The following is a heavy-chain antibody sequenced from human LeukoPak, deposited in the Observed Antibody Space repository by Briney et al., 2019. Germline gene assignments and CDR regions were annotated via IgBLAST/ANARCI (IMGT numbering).Heavy chain of an antibody. Sequence: GGSLRLSCTASGFTFNNAWMNWVRQPPGKGLEWVGRIKCKRNGGTIDYGAPVKDRFTISRDDSKDTLYLQMNSLNTEDTAVYYCVTGGHDSSGSYKDLDSWGQGTLVTVSS. D-gene: IGHD6-19*01. V-gene: IGHV3-15*07. CDR3: VTGGHDSSGSYKDLDS. J-gene: IGHJ4*02. CDR2: IKCKRNGGTI. CDR1: GFTFNNAW.